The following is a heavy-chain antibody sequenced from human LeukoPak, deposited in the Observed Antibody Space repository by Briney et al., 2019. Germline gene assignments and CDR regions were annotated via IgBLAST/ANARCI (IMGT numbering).Heavy chain of an antibody. CDR3: ARDQGAVAAYFDY. J-gene: IGHJ4*02. CDR1: GGSISSYY. Sequence: SETLSPSCTVSGGSISSYYWSWIRQPPGKGLEWIGDIYYSGRTNYNTSLKRGGNISVEKSKKKFSLKLSSVTAADTAVYYCARDQGAVAAYFDYWGQGTLVTVSS. V-gene: IGHV4-59*01. CDR2: IYYSGRT. D-gene: IGHD6-19*01.